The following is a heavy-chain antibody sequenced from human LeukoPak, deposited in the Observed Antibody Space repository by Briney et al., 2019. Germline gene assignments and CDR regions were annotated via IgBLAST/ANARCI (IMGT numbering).Heavy chain of an antibody. V-gene: IGHV3-23*01. CDR2: LTSGGSTT. Sequence: GGSLRLSCAASGFTFSSYWMSWVRQAPGKGLEWVSALTSGGSTTYYADSVKGRFSISRDNSKNALYLQMNSLRAEDTAVYYCAKDPGNDYPYYFDYWGQGTLVTVSS. J-gene: IGHJ4*02. D-gene: IGHD4-11*01. CDR3: AKDPGNDYPYYFDY. CDR1: GFTFSSYW.